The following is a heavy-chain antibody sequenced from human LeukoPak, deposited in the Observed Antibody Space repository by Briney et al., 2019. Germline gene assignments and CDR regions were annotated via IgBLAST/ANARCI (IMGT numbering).Heavy chain of an antibody. J-gene: IGHJ4*02. CDR1: GGSFSGYY. CDR2: INHSGST. Sequence: PSETLSLTCAVYGGSFSGYYWSWIRQPPGKGLEWIGEINHSGSTNYNPSLKSRVTISVDTSKNQFSLKLSSVTAADTAVYYCARASGRSSRLYYYDSSGYQDYWGQGTLVTVSS. D-gene: IGHD3-22*01. V-gene: IGHV4-34*01. CDR3: ARASGRSSRLYYYDSSGYQDY.